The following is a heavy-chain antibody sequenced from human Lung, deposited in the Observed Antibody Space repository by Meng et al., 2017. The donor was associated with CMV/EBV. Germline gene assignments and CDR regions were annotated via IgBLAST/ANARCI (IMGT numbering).Heavy chain of an antibody. CDR1: GGTISSSSYF. CDR3: ARHLHSPTFDS. J-gene: IGHJ4*02. Sequence: QLQLQDSRPGLVKPSSLLSLTCTVSGGTISSSSYFWACIRPPRGEGLEWIGSVVYPRTTSFPSSLTLRVSISADTSKNPFSLKLRSVSAADPAVYSCARHLHSPTFDSWGQGTLSPSPQ. V-gene: IGHV4-39*01. D-gene: IGHD2-15*01. CDR2: VVYPRTT.